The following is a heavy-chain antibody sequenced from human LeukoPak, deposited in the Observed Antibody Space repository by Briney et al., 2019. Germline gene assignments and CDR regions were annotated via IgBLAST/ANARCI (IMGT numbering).Heavy chain of an antibody. J-gene: IGHJ1*01. V-gene: IGHV4-59*01. Sequence: SETLSLTCTVSGGSISSYYWSWIRQPPGKGLEWIGYIYYSGSTNYNPSLKSRVTISVDTSKSQFSLKLSSVTAADTAVYYCASEVSVGYCSGGSCYGAEYFQHWGQGTLVTVSS. D-gene: IGHD2-15*01. CDR3: ASEVSVGYCSGGSCYGAEYFQH. CDR2: IYYSGST. CDR1: GGSISSYY.